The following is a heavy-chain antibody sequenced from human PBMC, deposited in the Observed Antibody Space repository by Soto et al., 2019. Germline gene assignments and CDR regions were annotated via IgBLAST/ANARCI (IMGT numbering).Heavy chain of an antibody. V-gene: IGHV3-9*01. CDR1: GFTFDDYA. D-gene: IGHD2-2*01. Sequence: PGGSLRLSCAASGFTFDDYAMHWVRQAPGKGLEWVSGISWNSGSIGYADSVKGRFTISRDNAKNSLYLQMNSLRAEDTALYYCAKGLRLGYCSSTSCPNWFDPWGQGTLVTVSS. J-gene: IGHJ5*02. CDR3: AKGLRLGYCSSTSCPNWFDP. CDR2: ISWNSGSI.